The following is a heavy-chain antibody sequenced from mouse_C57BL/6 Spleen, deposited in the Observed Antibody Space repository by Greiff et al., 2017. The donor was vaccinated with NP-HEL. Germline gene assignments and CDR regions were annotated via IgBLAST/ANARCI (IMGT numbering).Heavy chain of an antibody. Sequence: QVQLQQSGAELVRPGASVTLSCKASGYTFTDYEMHWVKQTPVHGLEWIGAIDPETGGTAYNQKFKGKAILTADKSSSTAYMALRSLTSEDSAVYYCTTIYYYGSSYAWFAYWGQGTLVTVSA. V-gene: IGHV1-15*01. J-gene: IGHJ3*01. CDR3: TTIYYYGSSYAWFAY. CDR1: GYTFTDYE. CDR2: IDPETGGT. D-gene: IGHD1-1*01.